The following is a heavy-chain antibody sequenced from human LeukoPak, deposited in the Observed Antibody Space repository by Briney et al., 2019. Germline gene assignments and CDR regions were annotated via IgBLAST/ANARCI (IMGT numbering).Heavy chain of an antibody. Sequence: SETLSLTCAVYGGSFSGYYWSWIRQPPGKGLEWIGEINHSGSTNYNPSLKSRVTISVDTSKNQFSLKLSSVTAADTAVYYCARLKGYDYVWGSYRYRPDYFDYWGQGTLVTVSS. D-gene: IGHD3-16*02. CDR3: ARLKGYDYVWGSYRYRPDYFDY. CDR2: INHSGST. V-gene: IGHV4-34*01. J-gene: IGHJ4*02. CDR1: GGSFSGYY.